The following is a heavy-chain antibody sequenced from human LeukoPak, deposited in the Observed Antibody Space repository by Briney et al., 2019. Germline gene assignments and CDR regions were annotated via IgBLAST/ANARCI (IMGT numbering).Heavy chain of an antibody. CDR1: GESITAYY. J-gene: IGHJ4*02. D-gene: IGHD3-10*01. Sequence: TETLSLTCAVYGESITAYYWTWIRQPPGKRLEWIGEVRHSGSNNYNPSLKSRVTMSVDMSKNQFSLKLNSVTAADTAVYYCAGATATGTGRAFHYWAQGNLVPVSS. V-gene: IGHV4-34*01. CDR2: VRHSGSN. CDR3: AGATATGTGRAFHY.